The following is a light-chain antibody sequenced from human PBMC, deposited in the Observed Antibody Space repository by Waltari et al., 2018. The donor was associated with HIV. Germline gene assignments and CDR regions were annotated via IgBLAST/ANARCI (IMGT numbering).Light chain of an antibody. CDR1: SGNIASGY. J-gene: IGLJ2*01. Sequence: NFMLTQPHSVSESPGKTITISCTRTSGNIASGYVQWYQQLPGSSPAILIYEVTQRPSGVPVRFSGSIDASSNSAFLSISGLKTDDEADYYCQSYDNNLPHVVFGGGTKLTV. V-gene: IGLV6-57*01. CDR3: QSYDNNLPHVV. CDR2: EVT.